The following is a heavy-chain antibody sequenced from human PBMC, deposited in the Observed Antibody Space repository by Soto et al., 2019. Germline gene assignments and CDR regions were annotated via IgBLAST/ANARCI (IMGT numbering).Heavy chain of an antibody. V-gene: IGHV3-11*01. Sequence: PGGSLRLSCAASGFTFSDYYMSWIRQAPGKGLEWVSYISSSGGTIYYADSVKGRFTISRDNPKNSLYVQMNSLRAEDTAVYYCVRVGKGGYNGYDYWGQGTLVTVSS. CDR3: VRVGKGGYNGYDY. D-gene: IGHD5-12*01. J-gene: IGHJ4*02. CDR2: ISSSGGTI. CDR1: GFTFSDYY.